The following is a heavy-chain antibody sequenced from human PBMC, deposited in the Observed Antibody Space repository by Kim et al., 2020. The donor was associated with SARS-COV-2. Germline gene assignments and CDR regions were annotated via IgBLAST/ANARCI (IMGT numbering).Heavy chain of an antibody. D-gene: IGHD3-10*01. CDR2: MNPNSGNT. Sequence: ASVKVSCKASGYTFTSYDINWVRQATGQGLEWMGWMNPNSGNTGYAQKFQGRVTMTRNTYISTAYMELSSLRSEDKSVYYCAEGVYSGQDYYFVFWGQGTLATDSS. J-gene: IGHJ4*02. CDR3: AEGVYSGQDYYFVF. V-gene: IGHV1-8*01. CDR1: GYTFTSYD.